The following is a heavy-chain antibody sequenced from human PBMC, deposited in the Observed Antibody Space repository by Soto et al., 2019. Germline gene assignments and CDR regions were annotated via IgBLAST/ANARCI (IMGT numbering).Heavy chain of an antibody. CDR1: GGSISSSSYY. CDR3: AGDYGSGSYYNWFDP. CDR2: IYYSGST. D-gene: IGHD3-10*01. J-gene: IGHJ5*02. Sequence: SETLSLTCTVSGGSISSSSYYWGWIRQPPGKGLEWIGSIYYSGSTYYNPSLKSQVTISVDTSKNQFSLKLSSVTAADTAVYYCAGDYGSGSYYNWFDPWGQGTLVTVSS. V-gene: IGHV4-39*02.